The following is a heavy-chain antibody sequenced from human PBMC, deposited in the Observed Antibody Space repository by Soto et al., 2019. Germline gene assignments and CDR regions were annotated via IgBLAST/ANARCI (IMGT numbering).Heavy chain of an antibody. J-gene: IGHJ4*02. CDR3: ARAKGRIAVAGTDYFDY. CDR1: GYTFTRYY. Sequence: ASVKGACKASGYTFTRYYMHWVRQATGQGLEWMGRINASNGNTKYSQKFQGRVTITRDTSASTAYMELSSLRSEDTAVYYCARAKGRIAVAGTDYFDYWGQGTLVTVSS. D-gene: IGHD6-19*01. V-gene: IGHV1-3*01. CDR2: INASNGNT.